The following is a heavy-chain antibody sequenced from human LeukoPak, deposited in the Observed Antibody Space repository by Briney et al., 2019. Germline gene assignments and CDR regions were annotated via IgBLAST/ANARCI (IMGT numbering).Heavy chain of an antibody. J-gene: IGHJ6*02. V-gene: IGHV3-7*01. D-gene: IGHD3-3*01. CDR2: IKQDGSEK. CDR3: AREGHYDFWSGFRRYGMDV. CDR1: GFTFSSYW. Sequence: GGSLRLSCAASGFTFSSYWMSWVRQAPGKGLEWVANIKQDGSEKYYVDSVKGRFTISRDNAKNSLYLQMNSPRAEDTAVYYCAREGHYDFWSGFRRYGMDVWGQGTTVTVSS.